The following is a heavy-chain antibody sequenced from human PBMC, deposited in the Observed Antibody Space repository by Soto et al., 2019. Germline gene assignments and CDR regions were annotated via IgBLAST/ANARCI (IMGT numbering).Heavy chain of an antibody. J-gene: IGHJ6*02. CDR1: GYTLTELS. D-gene: IGHD6-6*01. Sequence: AAVKGSCKVSGYTLTELSMHWVRQAPGKGLEGRGGFDPEDGETIYAQKLQGRVTMTEDTSADTAYMELSSLRSEDTAVYYCATSTIAARPFVVYYYYGMDVWGQGTTVTVSS. CDR3: ATSTIAARPFVVYYYYGMDV. V-gene: IGHV1-24*01. CDR2: FDPEDGET.